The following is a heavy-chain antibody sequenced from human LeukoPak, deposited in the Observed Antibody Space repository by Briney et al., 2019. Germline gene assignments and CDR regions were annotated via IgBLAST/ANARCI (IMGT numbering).Heavy chain of an antibody. V-gene: IGHV4-59*01. CDR3: ARERRDTWVQLDY. Sequence: SETLSLTCTVSGHSISSYYWSWIRQPPGKGLEWIGYVYYSGSTNYNTSLKSRVTIEVNSSKNQFSLMLRSVTAADTAIYYCARERRDTWVQLDYWGQGALVTVFS. D-gene: IGHD5-18*01. CDR2: VYYSGST. J-gene: IGHJ4*02. CDR1: GHSISSYY.